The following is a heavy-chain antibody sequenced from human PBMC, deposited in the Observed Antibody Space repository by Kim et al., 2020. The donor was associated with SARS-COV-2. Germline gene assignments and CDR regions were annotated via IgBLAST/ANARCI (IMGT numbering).Heavy chain of an antibody. V-gene: IGHV3-21*01. CDR1: EFTFSRYS. D-gene: IGHD3-3*02. CDR3: ARDLSIGRPGGFDY. J-gene: IGHJ4*02. CDR2: ISKFSDYI. Sequence: GGSLRLSCAASEFTFSRYSMNWVRQAPGKGLEWVSTISKFSDYIYYAESVEGRFTISRDNSKSSVYLQMNSLRVDDTAMYYCARDLSIGRPGGFDYWGQGALVTVSS.